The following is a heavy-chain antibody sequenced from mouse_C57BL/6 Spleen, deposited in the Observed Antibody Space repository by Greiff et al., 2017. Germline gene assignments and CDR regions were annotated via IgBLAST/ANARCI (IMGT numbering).Heavy chain of an antibody. CDR1: GYAFSSYW. CDR3: ARETGVGDRDAY. V-gene: IGHV1-80*01. J-gene: IGHJ3*01. D-gene: IGHD4-1*01. Sequence: QVQLKQSGAELVKPGASLKISCKASGYAFSSYWMSWVKQRPGKGLEGIGQIYPGDGDTNYNGKFKSKATLTADKSSSTAYMKFSSMTSEDSAVYFCARETGVGDRDAYWGQGTLVTVSA. CDR2: IYPGDGDT.